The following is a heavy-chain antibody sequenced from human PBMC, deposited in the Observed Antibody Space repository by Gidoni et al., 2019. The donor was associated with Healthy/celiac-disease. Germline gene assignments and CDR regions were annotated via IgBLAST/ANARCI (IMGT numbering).Heavy chain of an antibody. V-gene: IGHV3-30*04. CDR1: GCTFSSYA. CDR2: ISYDGGNT. D-gene: IGHD3-22*01. J-gene: IGHJ4*02. Sequence: QVHLGGSGGAGVQPGRSRRPSCAAPGCTFSSYAMHWVRQAPGKGLEWVSAISYDGGNTYYADSVKGRFTIARDNSKNTLYLQMNSLRAEDTAVYYCARGYDDSGGSVFDYWGQGTLVTVSS. CDR3: ARGYDDSGGSVFDY.